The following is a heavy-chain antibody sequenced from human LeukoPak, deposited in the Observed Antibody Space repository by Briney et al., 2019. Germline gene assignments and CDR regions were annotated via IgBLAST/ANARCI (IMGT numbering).Heavy chain of an antibody. V-gene: IGHV1-3*01. CDR2: INAGNGNT. D-gene: IGHD4-17*01. CDR1: GYTFTSYA. CDR3: ASEDDYGDAFDI. J-gene: IGHJ3*02. Sequence: ASVKVSCKASGYTFTSYAMHWVRQAPGQRLEWMGWINAGNGNTKYSQKFQGRVTITRDTSASTVYMELSSLRSEDTAVFYCASEDDYGDAFDIWGQGTMVTVSS.